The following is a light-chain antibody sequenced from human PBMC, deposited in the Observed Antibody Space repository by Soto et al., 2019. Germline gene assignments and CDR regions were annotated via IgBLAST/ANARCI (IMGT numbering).Light chain of an antibody. CDR1: QSIDSW. CDR2: KAS. J-gene: IGKJ1*01. V-gene: IGKV1-5*03. Sequence: DIQITQSPSTLSASVGDRVTITCRASQSIDSWLAWYPHKPGKAPKVLIFKASTLDTGVPSRFSGSGAETDCTRPISSLQPDDAETDYCQPYNSYSRTFGQGTKVDI. CDR3: QPYNSYSRT.